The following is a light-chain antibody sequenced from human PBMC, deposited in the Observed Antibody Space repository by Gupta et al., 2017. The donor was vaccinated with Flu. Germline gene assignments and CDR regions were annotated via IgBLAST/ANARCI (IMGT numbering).Light chain of an antibody. Sequence: QSVLPQSPSASGSPGQRVTTSCSGSYSNSGSNTVYWYQHLSGTAPKVLIYRNDQRPSGVPDRFSGSKSGTSASLAISGLQSEDEADYYCAAWDDSLNGRVFGGGTKVTVL. V-gene: IGLV1-44*01. CDR3: AAWDDSLNGRV. J-gene: IGLJ3*02. CDR2: RND. CDR1: YSNSGSNT.